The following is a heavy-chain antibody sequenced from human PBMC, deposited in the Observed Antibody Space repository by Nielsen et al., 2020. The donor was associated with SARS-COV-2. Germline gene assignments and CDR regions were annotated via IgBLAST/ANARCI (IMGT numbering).Heavy chain of an antibody. V-gene: IGHV1-18*01. J-gene: IGHJ6*02. CDR3: ARDRHIVVVPAAPELNYYYYGMDV. CDR2: ISAYNGNT. D-gene: IGHD2-2*01. Sequence: ASVKVSCKASGYTFTSYGISWVRQAPGQGLEWMGWISAYNGNTNYAQKLQGRVPMTTDTSTSTAYMELKSLRSDDTAVYYCARDRHIVVVPAAPELNYYYYGMDVWGQGTTVTVSS. CDR1: GYTFTSYG.